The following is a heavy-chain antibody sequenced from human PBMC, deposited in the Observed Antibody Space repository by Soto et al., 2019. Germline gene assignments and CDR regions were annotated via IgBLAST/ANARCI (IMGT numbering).Heavy chain of an antibody. J-gene: IGHJ4*02. V-gene: IGHV4-30-4*01. CDR2: IYYSGST. Sequence: QVQLQESGPGLLKPSQTLSLTCTVSGGSISSGDYYWSWIRQPPGKGLECIGYIYYSGSTYYNPSLKSRVIISVDTSKNQFSLRLTSVTAADTAVYYCARIEAYGSGSPIDYWGQGTLVTVSS. CDR1: GGSISSGDYY. D-gene: IGHD3-10*01. CDR3: ARIEAYGSGSPIDY.